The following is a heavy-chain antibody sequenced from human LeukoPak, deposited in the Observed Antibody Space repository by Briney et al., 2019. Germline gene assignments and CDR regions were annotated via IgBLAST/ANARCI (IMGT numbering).Heavy chain of an antibody. D-gene: IGHD2-15*01. V-gene: IGHV7-4-1*02. J-gene: IGHJ4*02. Sequence: GASVKVSCKASGYTFTSYAMNWVREAPGQGLEWMGWINTNTGNPTYAQGLTGRFVFSLDTSVSTAYLQISSLKAEDTAVYYSAIWYCSGGRCYSNARTFDYWGQGTRVSASS. CDR3: AIWYCSGGRCYSNARTFDY. CDR1: GYTFTSYA. CDR2: INTNTGNP.